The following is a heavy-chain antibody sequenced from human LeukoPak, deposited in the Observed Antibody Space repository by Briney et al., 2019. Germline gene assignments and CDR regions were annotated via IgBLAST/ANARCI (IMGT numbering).Heavy chain of an antibody. Sequence: GGSLRLSCAASGFTFISYSMHWVRQAPGKGLEWVALISYDGSHKYYADSVKGRFTISRDNSKNTLYLQMNSPRAEDTAVYYCAKRRGLELLYYYYMDVWGKGTTVTVSS. CDR1: GFTFISYS. J-gene: IGHJ6*03. D-gene: IGHD1-7*01. CDR2: ISYDGSHK. CDR3: AKRRGLELLYYYYMDV. V-gene: IGHV3-30*04.